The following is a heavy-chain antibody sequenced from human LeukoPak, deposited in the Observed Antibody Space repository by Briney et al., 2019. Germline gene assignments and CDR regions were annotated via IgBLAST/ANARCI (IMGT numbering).Heavy chain of an antibody. Sequence: GASVKVSCKASGFTFADFAMQWVRQAPGQRLEWMGWINAGNGNTEYSQKFHDRVTITRDTSASTAYMELSSLGSEDTAVYYCARDRYYGSGTYNYFDYWGQGTLVTVSS. D-gene: IGHD3-10*01. CDR1: GFTFADFA. V-gene: IGHV1-3*01. CDR3: ARDRYYGSGTYNYFDY. J-gene: IGHJ4*02. CDR2: INAGNGNT.